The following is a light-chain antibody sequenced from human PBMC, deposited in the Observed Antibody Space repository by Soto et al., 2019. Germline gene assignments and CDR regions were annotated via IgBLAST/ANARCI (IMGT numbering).Light chain of an antibody. CDR1: SSAVGAYNY. CDR2: DVS. Sequence: QSALNQPSSVFGSPGQSITISLTGTSSAVGAYNYVSWYQQHPGKAPRLMIYDVSNRPSGVSNRFSGSKSGNTASLTISGLQAEDEADYYCSSYTSITTYVFGGGTKVTVL. V-gene: IGLV2-14*01. CDR3: SSYTSITTYV. J-gene: IGLJ1*01.